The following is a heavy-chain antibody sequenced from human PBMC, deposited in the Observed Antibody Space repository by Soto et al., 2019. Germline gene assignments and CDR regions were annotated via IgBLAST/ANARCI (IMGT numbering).Heavy chain of an antibody. Sequence: GGSLRLSCAASGFTFSSYAMHWVRQAPGKGLEWVAVISYDGSNKHYADSVKGRFTISRDNSKNTLYLQMNSLRAEDTAVYYCARVEGPYDRRGYYFYWGQGTLVTVSS. CDR2: ISYDGSNK. CDR1: GFTFSSYA. CDR3: ARVEGPYDRRGYYFY. D-gene: IGHD3-22*01. V-gene: IGHV3-30-3*01. J-gene: IGHJ4*02.